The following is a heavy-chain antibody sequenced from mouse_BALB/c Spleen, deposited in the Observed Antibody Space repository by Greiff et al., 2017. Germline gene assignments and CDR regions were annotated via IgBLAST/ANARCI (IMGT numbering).Heavy chain of an antibody. CDR3: ARDKYYGSSYDY. D-gene: IGHD1-1*01. CDR2: ISYDGSN. V-gene: IGHV3-6*02. CDR1: GYSITSGYY. J-gene: IGHJ2*01. Sequence: EVQLVESGPGLVKPSQSLSLTCSVTGYSITSGYYWNWIRQFPGNKLEWMGYISYDGSNNYNPSLKNRISITRDTSKNQFFLKLNSVTTEDTATYYCARDKYYGSSYDYWGQGTTLTVSS.